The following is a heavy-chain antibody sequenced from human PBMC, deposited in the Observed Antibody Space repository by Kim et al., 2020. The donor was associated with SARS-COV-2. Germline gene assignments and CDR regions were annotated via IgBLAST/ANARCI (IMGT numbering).Heavy chain of an antibody. CDR2: IYYSGST. CDR1: GGSISSYY. Sequence: SETLSLTCTVSGGSISSYYLSWIRQPPGKGLEWIGYIYYSGSTNYNPSLKSRVTISVDTSTNQYSLNLSSVTAADTAVYYCARVSWEDAFDIWGQGTMVTVSS. J-gene: IGHJ3*02. D-gene: IGHD1-26*01. CDR3: ARVSWEDAFDI. V-gene: IGHV4-59*01.